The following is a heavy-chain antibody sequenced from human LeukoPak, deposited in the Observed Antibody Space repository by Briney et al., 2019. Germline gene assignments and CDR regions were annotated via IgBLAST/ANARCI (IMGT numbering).Heavy chain of an antibody. Sequence: PGGSLRLSCAASGFTFSSYAMSWVRQAPGKGLEWVAVISYDGSNKYYADSVKGRFTISRDNSKNTLYLQMNSLRAEDTAVYYCAKAGVEQWLVIDYWGRGTLVTVSS. J-gene: IGHJ4*02. D-gene: IGHD6-19*01. CDR3: AKAGVEQWLVIDY. V-gene: IGHV3-30*18. CDR2: ISYDGSNK. CDR1: GFTFSSYA.